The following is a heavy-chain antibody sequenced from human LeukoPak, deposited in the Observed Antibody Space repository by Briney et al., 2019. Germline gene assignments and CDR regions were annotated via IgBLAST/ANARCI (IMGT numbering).Heavy chain of an antibody. D-gene: IGHD1-26*01. CDR1: GFTFSSHA. CDR3: AKNTSGTYLDY. CDR2: ISTSGVST. Sequence: PGGSLRLSCAASGFTFSSHAMSWVRQAPGKGLEWVSSISTSGVSTNYADSVKGRFTISRDNSKSIVYLQMNSLRAEDTAVYYCAKNTSGTYLDYWGQGILVTVSS. J-gene: IGHJ4*02. V-gene: IGHV3-23*01.